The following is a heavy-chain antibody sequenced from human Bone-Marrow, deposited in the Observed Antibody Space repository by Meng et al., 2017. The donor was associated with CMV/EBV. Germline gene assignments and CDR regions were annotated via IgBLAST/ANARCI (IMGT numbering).Heavy chain of an antibody. CDR2: INHSGST. D-gene: IGHD3-3*01. CDR3: ARTHRFLEGWFDP. J-gene: IGHJ5*02. V-gene: IGHV4-34*09. Sequence: LRLSCAVYGGSFSGYYWSWIRQPPGKGLEWIGEINHSGSTYYNPSLKSRVTISVDTSKNQFSLKLSSVTAADTAVYYCARTHRFLEGWFDPWGQGTLVTVSS. CDR1: GGSFSGYY.